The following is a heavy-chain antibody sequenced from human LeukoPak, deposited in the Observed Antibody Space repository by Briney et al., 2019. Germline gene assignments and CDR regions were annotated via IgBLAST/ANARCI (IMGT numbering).Heavy chain of an antibody. CDR1: GFTFSSYA. CDR2: ISGSGGST. V-gene: IGHV3-23*01. D-gene: IGHD1-1*01. J-gene: IGHJ6*02. CDR3: ARDLSTLYYYYGMDV. Sequence: GGSLRLSCAASGFTFSSYAMSWVRQAPGKGLEWVSAISGSGGSTYYADSVKGRFTISRDNSKNTLYLQMNSLRDEDTAVYYCARDLSTLYYYYGMDVWGQGTTVTVSS.